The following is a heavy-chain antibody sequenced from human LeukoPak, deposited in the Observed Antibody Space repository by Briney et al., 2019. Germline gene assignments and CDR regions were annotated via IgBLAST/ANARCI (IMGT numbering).Heavy chain of an antibody. V-gene: IGHV3-23*01. D-gene: IGHD3-22*01. CDR3: AKERTPPYYYDSSGYPFDY. Sequence: GGSLRLSCAASGFTFNSCGMTWVRQAPGKGLEWVAGISGSGDTTYYADFMKGRFTISRDNSKNTLYLQMNSLRAEDTAVYYCAKERTPPYYYDSSGYPFDYWGQGTLVTVSS. CDR2: ISGSGDTT. J-gene: IGHJ4*02. CDR1: GFTFNSCG.